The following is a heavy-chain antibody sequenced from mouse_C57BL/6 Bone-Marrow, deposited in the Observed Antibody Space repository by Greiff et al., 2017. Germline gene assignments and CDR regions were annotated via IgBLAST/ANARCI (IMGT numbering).Heavy chain of an antibody. CDR1: GFSLTSYA. CDR2: IWTGGGT. V-gene: IGHV2-9-1*01. CDR3: ARNLGYYGSSYPFAY. Sequence: QVQLKQSGPGLVAPSQSLSITCTVSGFSLTSYAISWVRQPPGKGLEWLGVIWTGGGTNYNSALKSRLSISKDNSKSQVFLKMNSLQTDDTARYYCARNLGYYGSSYPFAYWGQGTLVTVSA. J-gene: IGHJ3*01. D-gene: IGHD1-1*01.